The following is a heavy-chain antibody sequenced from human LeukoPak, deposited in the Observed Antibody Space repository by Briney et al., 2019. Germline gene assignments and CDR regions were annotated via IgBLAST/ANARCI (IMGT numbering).Heavy chain of an antibody. V-gene: IGHV1-18*04. D-gene: IGHD3-10*01. CDR3: ARVVELLWFGEFLYRHDAFDI. CDR2: ISAYNGNT. Sequence: AASVKVSCKASGYTFTGYYMHWVRQAPGQGLEWMGWISAYNGNTNYAQKLQGRVTMTTDTSTSTAYMELRSLRSDDTAVYYCARVVELLWFGEFLYRHDAFDIWGQGTMVTVSS. J-gene: IGHJ3*02. CDR1: GYTFTGYY.